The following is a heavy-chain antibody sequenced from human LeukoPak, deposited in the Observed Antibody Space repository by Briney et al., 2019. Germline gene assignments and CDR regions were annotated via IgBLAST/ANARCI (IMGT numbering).Heavy chain of an antibody. D-gene: IGHD6-13*01. CDR3: AKDAYSRNWYSCDY. J-gene: IGHJ4*02. Sequence: GGSLRLSCAASGFPFDVYAKHWVPQAPGKGLAWASGISWNSGNIGYADSVKGRFTISRDHAKNSLYLQMNSLRAEDTALYYCAKDAYSRNWYSCDYWGQGTLVTVSS. CDR1: GFPFDVYA. CDR2: ISWNSGNI. V-gene: IGHV3-9*01.